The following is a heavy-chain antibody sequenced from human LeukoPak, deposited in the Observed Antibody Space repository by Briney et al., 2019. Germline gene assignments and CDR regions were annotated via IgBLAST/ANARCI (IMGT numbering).Heavy chain of an antibody. V-gene: IGHV3-30*02. CDR2: IRLDGSNK. Sequence: GGSLRLSCAASGFTFGRYGMIWVRQAPGKGLEWVAFIRLDGSNKYYADSVRGRFTISRDNSKNTLYLQMNSLRAEDTALYYCAKPHFDYWGQGTLVTVSS. CDR1: GFTFGRYG. CDR3: AKPHFDY. J-gene: IGHJ4*02.